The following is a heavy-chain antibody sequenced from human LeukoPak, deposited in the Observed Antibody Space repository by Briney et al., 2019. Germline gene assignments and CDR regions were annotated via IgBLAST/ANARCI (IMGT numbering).Heavy chain of an antibody. CDR3: ARDQHYYDSSGYFTYYFDY. CDR1: GFTLSDYY. CDR2: ISSSGSTI. Sequence: GGSLRLSCAASGFTLSDYYMSWIRQAPGKGLEWVSYISSSGSTIYYADSVKGRFTISRDNAKNSLYLQMNSLRAEDTAVYYCARDQHYYDSSGYFTYYFDYWGQGTLVTVSS. D-gene: IGHD3-22*01. V-gene: IGHV3-11*01. J-gene: IGHJ4*02.